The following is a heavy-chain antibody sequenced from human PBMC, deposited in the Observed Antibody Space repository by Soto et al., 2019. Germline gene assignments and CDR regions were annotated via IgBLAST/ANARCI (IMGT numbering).Heavy chain of an antibody. CDR2: IYTSGNT. D-gene: IGHD3-3*01. V-gene: IGHV4-4*07. Sequence: LSLTCTVPGGSISSYYWSWIRQPAGKGLEWIGRIYTSGNTNYNPSLKSRVTMSVDTSKNQLSLKLSSVNAANKAVYYFARDHGEWLLGYYYFYGMDVWGHVTTVTVS. J-gene: IGHJ6*02. CDR3: ARDHGEWLLGYYYFYGMDV. CDR1: GGSISSYY.